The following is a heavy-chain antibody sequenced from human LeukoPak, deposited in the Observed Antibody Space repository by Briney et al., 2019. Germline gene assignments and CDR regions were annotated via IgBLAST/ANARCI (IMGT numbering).Heavy chain of an antibody. Sequence: GGSLRLSCAASGFTFSSYAMSWVRQAPGRGLEWVSAISGSGGSTYYADSVKGRFTISRDNSKNTLYLQMNSLRAEDTAVYYCAKSRYCTNGVCYTVDYWGQGTLVTVSS. V-gene: IGHV3-23*01. CDR2: ISGSGGST. J-gene: IGHJ4*02. CDR3: AKSRYCTNGVCYTVDY. D-gene: IGHD2-8*01. CDR1: GFTFSSYA.